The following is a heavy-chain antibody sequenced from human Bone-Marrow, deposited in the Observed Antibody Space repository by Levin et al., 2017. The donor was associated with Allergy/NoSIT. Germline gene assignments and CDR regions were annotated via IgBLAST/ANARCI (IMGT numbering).Heavy chain of an antibody. CDR2: IYYGWRT. J-gene: IGHJ4*02. Sequence: SETLSLTCTVSGDSLTSHYWSWIRQSPGKGLEWIGFIYYGWRTYYISSLYLRCRISVDTSKNQFSLRLATVTAADTAVYDGAKVDSSSWNPPEDYFDCWGQGALVAVSS. CDR3: AKVDSSSWNPPEDYFDC. CDR1: GDSLTSHY. V-gene: IGHV4-59*11. D-gene: IGHD6-13*01.